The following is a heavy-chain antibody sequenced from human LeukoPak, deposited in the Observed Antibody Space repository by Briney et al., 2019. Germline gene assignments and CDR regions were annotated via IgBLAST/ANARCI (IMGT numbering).Heavy chain of an antibody. CDR2: ISYDGSNK. CDR3: ARAPPLIAAVGTGFDY. J-gene: IGHJ4*02. V-gene: IGHV3-30*04. Sequence: GGSLRLSCAASGFTFSSYAMHWVRQAPGKGLEWVAVISYDGSNKYYADSVKGRFTISRDNSKNTLYLQMNSLRAEDTAVYYCARAPPLIAAVGTGFDYWGQGTLVTVSS. CDR1: GFTFSSYA. D-gene: IGHD6-13*01.